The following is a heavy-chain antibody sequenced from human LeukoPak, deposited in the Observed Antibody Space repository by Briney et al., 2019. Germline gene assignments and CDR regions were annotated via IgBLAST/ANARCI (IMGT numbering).Heavy chain of an antibody. CDR2: IYYSGST. D-gene: IGHD3-16*02. CDR3: ARTHYVWGSYRFRRYFDY. V-gene: IGHV4-39*07. J-gene: IGHJ4*02. Sequence: SETLSLTCSVSGGSISSSSYYWGWIRQPPGKGLEWIGSIYYSGSTYYNPSLTSRVTISVDTSKNQFSLKLSSVTAADTAVYYCARTHYVWGSYRFRRYFDYWGQGTLVTVSS. CDR1: GGSISSSSYY.